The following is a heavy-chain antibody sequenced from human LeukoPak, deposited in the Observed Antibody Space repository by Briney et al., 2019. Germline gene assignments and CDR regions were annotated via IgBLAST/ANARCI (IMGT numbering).Heavy chain of an antibody. J-gene: IGHJ6*03. CDR2: INPNSGGT. Sequence: ASVKASCKASGYTFTDYYMHWVRQAPGQGLEWMGWINPNSGGTNFAHKFQGRVAMTRDTSISTAYMELGSLRSDDTAVYYCAKTMILTGLYYYYYMDVWGKGTTVTVSS. CDR1: GYTFTDYY. D-gene: IGHD3-9*01. V-gene: IGHV1-2*07. CDR3: AKTMILTGLYYYYYMDV.